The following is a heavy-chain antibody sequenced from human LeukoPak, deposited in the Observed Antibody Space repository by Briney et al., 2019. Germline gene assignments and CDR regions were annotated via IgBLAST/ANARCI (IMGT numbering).Heavy chain of an antibody. CDR2: IKQDGDEK. Sequence: PGGSLRLSCAASGFTFSSYWMSWVRQAPGKGLEWVANIKQDGDEKYYVDSVKGRFTISRDNAKNSLSLQMNSLRAEDTAVYYCARDRGYCSSINCYRHFDYWGQGTLVTVSS. V-gene: IGHV3-7*03. CDR3: ARDRGYCSSINCYRHFDY. J-gene: IGHJ4*02. D-gene: IGHD2-2*01. CDR1: GFTFSSYW.